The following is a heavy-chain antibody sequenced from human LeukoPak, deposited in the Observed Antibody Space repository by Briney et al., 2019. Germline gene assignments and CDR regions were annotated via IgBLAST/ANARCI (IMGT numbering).Heavy chain of an antibody. V-gene: IGHV3-7*01. CDR3: AKDLKGELPNSYFDY. CDR2: IKQDGSEK. Sequence: GSLRLSCAASGFTFSSYWMSWVRQAPGKGLEWVANIKQDGSEKYYVDSVKGRFTISRDNAKNSLYLQMNSLRAEDTAVYYCAKDLKGELPNSYFDYWGQGTLVTVSS. CDR1: GFTFSSYW. D-gene: IGHD1-26*01. J-gene: IGHJ4*02.